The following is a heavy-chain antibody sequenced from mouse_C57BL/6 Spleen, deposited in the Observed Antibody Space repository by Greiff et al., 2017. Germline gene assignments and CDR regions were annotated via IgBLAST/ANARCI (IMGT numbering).Heavy chain of an antibody. J-gene: IGHJ2*01. CDR1: GFHIKDDY. V-gene: IGHV14-4*01. CDR3: TTYYYGSSPSDY. D-gene: IGHD1-1*01. Sequence: VQLQQSGAELVRPGASVKLSCTASGFHIKDDYMHWVKQRPEQGLEWIGWIDPENGDTEYASKFQGKATITAATSSTTAYLQLSSLTSEDTAVYYCTTYYYGSSPSDYWGQGTTLTVSS. CDR2: IDPENGDT.